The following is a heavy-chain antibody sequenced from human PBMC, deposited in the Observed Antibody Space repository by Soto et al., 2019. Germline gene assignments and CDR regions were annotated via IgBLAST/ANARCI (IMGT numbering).Heavy chain of an antibody. CDR1: GGTFSSYA. Sequence: SVKVSCKASGGTFSSYAISWVRQAPGQGLEWMGGIIPIFGTANYAQKYQGRVTITADESTSTAYMELSSLRSEDTAVYYCARDRAMGMDYYYYYGMDVWGQGTTVTAP. V-gene: IGHV1-69*13. J-gene: IGHJ6*02. D-gene: IGHD5-18*01. CDR3: ARDRAMGMDYYYYYGMDV. CDR2: IIPIFGTA.